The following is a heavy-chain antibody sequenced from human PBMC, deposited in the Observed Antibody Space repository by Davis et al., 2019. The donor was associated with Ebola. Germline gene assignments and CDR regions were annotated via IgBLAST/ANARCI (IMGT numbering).Heavy chain of an antibody. J-gene: IGHJ3*02. Sequence: ASVKVSCKASGYTFTGYYMHWLRQAPGQGLEWMGWINPNSGGTNYAQKFQGWVTMTRDTSISTAYMELSRLRSEDTAVYYCARETNSVTTDHDAFDIWGQGTMVTVSS. CDR2: INPNSGGT. V-gene: IGHV1-2*04. CDR3: ARETNSVTTDHDAFDI. D-gene: IGHD4-17*01. CDR1: GYTFTGYY.